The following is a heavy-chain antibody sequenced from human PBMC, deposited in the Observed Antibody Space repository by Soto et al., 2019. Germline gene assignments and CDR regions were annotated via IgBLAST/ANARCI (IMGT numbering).Heavy chain of an antibody. CDR1: GGSISSGGYS. Sequence: PSETLSLTCAVSGGSISSGGYSWSWIRQPPGKGLEWIGYIYHSGSTYYNPSLKSRVTISVDRSKNQFSLKLSSVTAADTAVYYCARLKPSMIHEQFFDYWGQGTVVTVSS. CDR2: IYHSGST. D-gene: IGHD3-16*01. V-gene: IGHV4-30-2*01. J-gene: IGHJ4*02. CDR3: ARLKPSMIHEQFFDY.